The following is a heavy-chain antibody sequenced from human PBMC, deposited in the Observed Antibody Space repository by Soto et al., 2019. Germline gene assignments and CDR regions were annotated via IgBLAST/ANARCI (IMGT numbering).Heavy chain of an antibody. J-gene: IGHJ5*02. Sequence: EVQLVESGGDLVQPGGSLRLACAASGFIFSDYAMNWVRQAPGKGLEWVAVISADGNTYYTDSVKGRFTISRDTFRNTLYLQMNSLRVDDTAIYYCAKASVPVTGAWGSDPWGQGTLVTVSS. V-gene: IGHV3-23*04. CDR2: ISADGNT. CDR3: AKASVPVTGAWGSDP. D-gene: IGHD2-21*02. CDR1: GFIFSDYA.